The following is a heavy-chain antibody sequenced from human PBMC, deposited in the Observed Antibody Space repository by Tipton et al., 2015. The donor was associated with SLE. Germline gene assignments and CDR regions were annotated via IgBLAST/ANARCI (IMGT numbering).Heavy chain of an antibody. CDR2: IYYTGST. CDR1: GGSIISSY. J-gene: IGHJ4*02. CDR3: ARGYCSTGSCQRGYYFDY. Sequence: LRLSCTVSGGSIISSYWSWVRQPPGKGLEWIGYIYYTGSTNYNPSLKSRVTISVDTSKNQFSLKLRSVTAADTAVYYCARGYCSTGSCQRGYYFDYWGQGTLVTVSS. D-gene: IGHD2-2*01. V-gene: IGHV4-59*08.